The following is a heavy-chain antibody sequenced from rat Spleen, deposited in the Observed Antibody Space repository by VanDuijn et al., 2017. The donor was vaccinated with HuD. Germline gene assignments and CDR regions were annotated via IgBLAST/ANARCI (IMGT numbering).Heavy chain of an antibody. CDR2: ISYDGGST. Sequence: EVQLVESGGGLVQPGRSLNLSCAASGFTFSDYDMAWVRQAPTKGLEWVATISYDGGSTDYRDSVKGRFTVSRDNAKSTLYLQMDSLRSEDTATYYCARRPGDFDCWGQGAMVTVSS. CDR1: GFTFSDYD. CDR3: ARRPGDFDC. V-gene: IGHV5-29*01. D-gene: IGHD1-4*01. J-gene: IGHJ2*01.